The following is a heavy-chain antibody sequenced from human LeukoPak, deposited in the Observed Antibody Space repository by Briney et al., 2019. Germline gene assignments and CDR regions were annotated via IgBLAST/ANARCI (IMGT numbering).Heavy chain of an antibody. D-gene: IGHD3-10*01. CDR3: ATDLWFGESLLGIFY. CDR1: GYTFTGYY. CDR2: INPNSGDT. J-gene: IGHJ4*02. Sequence: ASVKVSCKASGYTFTGYYMHWVRQVPGQGLEWMGWINPNSGDTDYALKFQGRVTMTRDTSISTAYMELSSLRSDDTAVYYCATDLWFGESLLGIFYWGQGTLVTVSS. V-gene: IGHV1-2*02.